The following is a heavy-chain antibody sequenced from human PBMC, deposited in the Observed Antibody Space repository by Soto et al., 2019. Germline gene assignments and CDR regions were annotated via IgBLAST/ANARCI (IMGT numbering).Heavy chain of an antibody. D-gene: IGHD6-19*01. V-gene: IGHV3-23*01. CDR3: AKTDKFNPQSSGWANRFDY. Sequence: EVQLLESGGGLVQPGGSLRLSCAASGFTFSSYAMTWVRQAPGKGLEWVSTISRSGDSTYYRDSVKGRFTISRDNSKNTVYLQMNSLRAEDTAGYYCAKTDKFNPQSSGWANRFDYWGQETLVTVSS. CDR2: ISRSGDST. J-gene: IGHJ4*02. CDR1: GFTFSSYA.